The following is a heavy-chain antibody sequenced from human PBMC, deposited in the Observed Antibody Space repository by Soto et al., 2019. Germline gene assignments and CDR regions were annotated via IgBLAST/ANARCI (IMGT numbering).Heavy chain of an antibody. V-gene: IGHV4-34*01. CDR3: ARGDIGPDAFDI. J-gene: IGHJ3*02. Sequence: LSLTCAVYGGSFSGYYWSWIRQPPGKGLEWIGEINHSGSTNYNPSLKSRVTISVDTSKTQFSLKLSSVTAADTAVYYCARGDIGPDAFDIWAQGTMVTVSS. CDR2: INHSGST. D-gene: IGHD3-10*01. CDR1: GGSFSGYY.